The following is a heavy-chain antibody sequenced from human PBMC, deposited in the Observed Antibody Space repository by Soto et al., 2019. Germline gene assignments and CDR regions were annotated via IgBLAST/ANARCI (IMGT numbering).Heavy chain of an antibody. D-gene: IGHD4-4*01. CDR2: IIPIFGTA. V-gene: IGHV1-69*01. CDR3: ARTDYSNRYRPPYYYYGMDV. CDR1: GGTFSSYA. J-gene: IGHJ6*02. Sequence: QVQLVQSGAEVKKPGSSVKVSCKASGGTFSSYAISWVRQAPGQGREWMGGIIPIFGTANYAQKFQGRVTITADESTSTAYMELSSLRSEDTAVYYCARTDYSNRYRPPYYYYGMDVWGQGTTVTVSS.